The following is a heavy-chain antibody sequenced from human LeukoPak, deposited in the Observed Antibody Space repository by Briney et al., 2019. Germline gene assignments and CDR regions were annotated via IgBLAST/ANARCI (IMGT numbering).Heavy chain of an antibody. CDR1: GGSTSSYY. Sequence: SETLSLTCTVSGGSTSSYYWSWIRQLPGKGLEWIGYIYYSGSANYNPSLKSRLTISVDTSKNQFSLKLTSVTAADTAVYYCARGYDAFDIWGQGTMATVSS. J-gene: IGHJ3*02. V-gene: IGHV4-59*01. CDR2: IYYSGSA. CDR3: ARGYDAFDI.